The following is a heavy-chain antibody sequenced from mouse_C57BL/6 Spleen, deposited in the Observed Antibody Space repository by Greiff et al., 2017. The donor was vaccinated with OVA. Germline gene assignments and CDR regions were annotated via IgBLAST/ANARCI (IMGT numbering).Heavy chain of an antibody. D-gene: IGHD1-1*01. CDR1: GYAFSSSW. J-gene: IGHJ1*03. V-gene: IGHV1-82*01. Sequence: QVHVKQSGPELVKPGASVKISCKASGYAFSSSWMNWVKQRPGKGLEWIGRIYPGDGDTNYNGKFKGKATLTADKSSSTAYMQLSSLTSEDSAVYFCARSYYGSSYDFDVWGTGTTVTVSS. CDR2: IYPGDGDT. CDR3: ARSYYGSSYDFDV.